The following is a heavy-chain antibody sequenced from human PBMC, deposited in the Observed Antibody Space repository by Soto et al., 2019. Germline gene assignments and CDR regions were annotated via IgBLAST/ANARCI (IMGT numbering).Heavy chain of an antibody. V-gene: IGHV1-3*04. Sequence: QVQLVQSGAEVKKPGASVKVSCKASGYTFSAYAMHWVRQAPGQSLEWMGWINSGNGDTKYSQNFQGRVTITRDTFASTAYMELSSLRSEDTAVYYCARDGCSSTSCYEADYYYGMDVW. D-gene: IGHD2-2*01. CDR3: ARDGCSSTSCYEADYYYGMDV. CDR2: INSGNGDT. CDR1: GYTFSAYA. J-gene: IGHJ6*01.